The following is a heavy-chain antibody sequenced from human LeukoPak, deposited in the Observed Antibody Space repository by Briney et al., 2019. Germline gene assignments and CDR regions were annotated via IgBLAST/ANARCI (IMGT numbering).Heavy chain of an antibody. D-gene: IGHD3-3*01. J-gene: IGHJ3*02. CDR2: ISGSSNYI. CDR3: ARDFRSILSACDI. Sequence: PGGSLRLSCAASGFTFSSYSMNWVRQAPGKGLEWVSSISGSSNYIYYADSMKGRFTISRDNAKNSLYLQMNSLRAEDTAVYYCARDFRSILSACDICGQGTMVTVSS. V-gene: IGHV3-21*01. CDR1: GFTFSSYS.